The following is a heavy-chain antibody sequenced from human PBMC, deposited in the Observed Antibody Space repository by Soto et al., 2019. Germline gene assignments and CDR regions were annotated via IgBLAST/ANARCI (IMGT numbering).Heavy chain of an antibody. CDR1: GFSLSTSGVG. CDR3: AHKGYGDYPLDY. D-gene: IGHD4-17*01. J-gene: IGHJ4*02. CDR2: IYSDDSK. Sequence: QITLKESGPTLVKPTQTLALTCTFSGFSLSTSGVGVGWIRQPPGKALEWLAVIYSDDSKHYSPSLESRLTITKDTSKNQVVLTMTNMDPVDTATYYCAHKGYGDYPLDYWGQGTLVTVSS. V-gene: IGHV2-5*02.